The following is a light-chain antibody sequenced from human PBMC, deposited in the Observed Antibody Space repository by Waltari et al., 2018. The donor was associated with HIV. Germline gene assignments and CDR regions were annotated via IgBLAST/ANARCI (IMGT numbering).Light chain of an antibody. CDR2: LNSDGSH. V-gene: IGLV4-69*01. Sequence: QIILTQSPSASASPGASVKLTCTLSSEHSNFAIAWLQQQPEKGPGYLMKLNSDGSHTKGDGIPDRFSGSSSGAGRYLSISSLHSDDEADYYCQSWGMDIVVFGDGTKLTVL. J-gene: IGLJ3*02. CDR1: SEHSNFA. CDR3: QSWGMDIVV.